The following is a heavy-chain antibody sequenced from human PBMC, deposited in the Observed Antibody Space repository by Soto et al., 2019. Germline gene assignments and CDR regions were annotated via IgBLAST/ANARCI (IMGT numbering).Heavy chain of an antibody. CDR3: AKALDYDIVTGFDDY. CDR2: ISWNSGSI. CDR1: GFTFDDYA. D-gene: IGHD3-9*01. Sequence: EVQLVESGGGLVQPGRSLRLSCAASGFTFDDYAMHWVRQAPGKGLEWVSGISWNSGSIGYADSVKGRFTISRDNAKNSLYLQMNSLRAEDTALYYCAKALDYDIVTGFDDYWGQGTLVTVSS. J-gene: IGHJ4*02. V-gene: IGHV3-9*01.